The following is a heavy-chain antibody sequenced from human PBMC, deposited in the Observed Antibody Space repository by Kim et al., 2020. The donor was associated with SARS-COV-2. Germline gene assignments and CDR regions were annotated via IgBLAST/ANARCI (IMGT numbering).Heavy chain of an antibody. J-gene: IGHJ4*02. Sequence: GPTLVKPTQTLTLTCTFSGFSLSTSGMCVSWIRQPPGKALEWLALIDWDDDKYYSTSLKTRLTISKDTSKNQVVLTMTNMDPVDTATYYCARIRLDYYGSGSYYHFDYWGQGTLVTVSS. D-gene: IGHD3-10*01. CDR3: ARIRLDYYGSGSYYHFDY. CDR1: GFSLSTSGMC. CDR2: IDWDDDK. V-gene: IGHV2-70*01.